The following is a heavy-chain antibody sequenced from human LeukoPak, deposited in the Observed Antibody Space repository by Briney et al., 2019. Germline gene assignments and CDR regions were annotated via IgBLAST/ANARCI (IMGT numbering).Heavy chain of an antibody. CDR2: ISTSSSTI. V-gene: IGHV3-48*02. D-gene: IGHD2-8*01. Sequence: GGSLRLSCAASGFTFSSYAMSWVRQAPGKGLEWVSYISTSSSTIYYADSVKGRFTISRDNAKNSLYLQMNSLRDDDTAGYYCGRDNGGGPTPIDYWGQGTLVTVSS. CDR1: GFTFSSYA. CDR3: GRDNGGGPTPIDY. J-gene: IGHJ4*02.